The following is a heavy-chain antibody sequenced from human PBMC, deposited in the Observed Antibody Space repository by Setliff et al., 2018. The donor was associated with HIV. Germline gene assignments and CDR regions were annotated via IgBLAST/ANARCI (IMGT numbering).Heavy chain of an antibody. CDR2: ISSSGNFI. CDR3: AGDPYWAEGFFDY. Sequence: GGSLRLSCAASGFIFNAYTMVWVRQAPGKGLEWVSSISSSGNFIYYTDSVKGRFTSSRDNAKNSLFLQMDSLRGEDTAVYYCAGDPYWAEGFFDYWGPGTVVTVSS. D-gene: IGHD2-15*01. CDR1: GFIFNAYT. V-gene: IGHV3-21*01. J-gene: IGHJ4*02.